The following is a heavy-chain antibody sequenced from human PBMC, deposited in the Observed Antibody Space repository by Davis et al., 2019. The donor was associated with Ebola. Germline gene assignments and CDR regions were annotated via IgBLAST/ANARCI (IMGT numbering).Heavy chain of an antibody. CDR1: GYTFTDYY. D-gene: IGHD2/OR15-2a*01. CDR3: ARGERSMGNCFDY. V-gene: IGHV1-2*02. Sequence: AASVKVSCKATGYTFTDYYMHWVRQAPGQGLEWMGWINPKSGDTNYAQIFQGRVTMTRDTSISTAYMDLSGLRSDDTAVYYCARGERSMGNCFDYWGQGTLVTVSS. J-gene: IGHJ4*02. CDR2: INPKSGDT.